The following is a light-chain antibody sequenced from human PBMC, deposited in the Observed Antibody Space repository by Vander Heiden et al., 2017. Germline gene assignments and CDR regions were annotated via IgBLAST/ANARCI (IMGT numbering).Light chain of an antibody. CDR2: EVS. J-gene: IGLJ3*02. CDR3: CSYAGSSTYWV. Sequence: QAPLTLPASASGSPGPSITISCTGTSSDVGSYNLVSWYQHHPGKAPKLMIYEVSKRPSGVSDRFSGSKSGNTASLTISGLQAEDEADYYCCSYAGSSTYWVFGGGTKLTVL. CDR1: SSDVGSYNL. V-gene: IGLV2-23*02.